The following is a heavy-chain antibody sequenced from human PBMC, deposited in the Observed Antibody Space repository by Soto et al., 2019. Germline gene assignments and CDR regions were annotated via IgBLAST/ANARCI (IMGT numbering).Heavy chain of an antibody. Sequence: GASVKVSCKASGLTFKSSAVQWVRQVRVQLLEWIVWIVVGSGNTDYAQKFQERVTITRDMSTSTVYMELSSLRSEDTAVYYCASDTGSHYYGPVVAYWGPGTLVTVSS. CDR2: IVVGSGNT. V-gene: IGHV1-58*01. J-gene: IGHJ4*02. D-gene: IGHD3-10*01. CDR1: GLTFKSSA. CDR3: ASDTGSHYYGPVVAY.